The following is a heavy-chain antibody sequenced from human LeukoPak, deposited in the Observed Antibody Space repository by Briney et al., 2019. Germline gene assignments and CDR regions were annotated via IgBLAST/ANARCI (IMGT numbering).Heavy chain of an antibody. CDR1: GFTFSDYE. CDR2: ISTSGSII. D-gene: IGHD6-13*01. J-gene: IGHJ6*03. V-gene: IGHV3-48*03. CDR3: ARDATTEPGTVYMDV. Sequence: GGSLRLSCAASGFTFSDYEMNWVRQAPGKGLEWILYISTSGSIIHYADSVKGRFTISRDNAKNSLYLQMNSLRAEDTALYFCARDATTEPGTVYMDVWGKGTTVTISS.